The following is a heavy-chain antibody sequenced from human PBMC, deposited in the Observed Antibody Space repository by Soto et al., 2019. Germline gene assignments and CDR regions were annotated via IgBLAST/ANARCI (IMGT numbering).Heavy chain of an antibody. V-gene: IGHV3-23*01. CDR2: ILVGGST. J-gene: IGHJ3*02. CDR3: AKATATGGGAFDT. D-gene: IGHD2-8*02. Sequence: GGSLRLSCAASGFTCSSYDMSWVRQAPGKGLEWVSTILVGGSTHYPDSVKGRFTISRDNSKNTAFLQMNSLTAGDTAVYYCAKATATGGGAFDTCGQWTVVTDSS. CDR1: GFTCSSYD.